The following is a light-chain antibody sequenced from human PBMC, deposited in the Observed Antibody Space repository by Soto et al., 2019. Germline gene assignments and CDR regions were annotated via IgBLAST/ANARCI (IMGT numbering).Light chain of an antibody. Sequence: AIQLTQSPSSLSASVGYRVTITCRATQDITSALAWYQQKPGKTPELLIYDASTLQSGVPSRFSGSGSGTDFTLTISGLLPEDFVTYFCQQFNNYPLPFGQGTRLEMK. V-gene: IGKV1D-13*01. CDR3: QQFNNYPLP. J-gene: IGKJ5*01. CDR1: QDITSA. CDR2: DAS.